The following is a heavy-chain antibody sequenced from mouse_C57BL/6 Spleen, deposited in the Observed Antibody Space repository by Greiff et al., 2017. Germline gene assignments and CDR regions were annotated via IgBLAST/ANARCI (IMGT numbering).Heavy chain of an antibody. CDR3: ARFDYDGLAY. Sequence: VQLQQPGAELVMPGASVKLSCKASGYTFTSYWMHWVKQRPGHGLEWIGEIDPSDSYTNYNQKFKGKSTLTVDKSSSTAYLQLSSLTSADSAVYYCARFDYDGLAYWGQGTLVTVSA. V-gene: IGHV1-69*01. D-gene: IGHD2-4*01. J-gene: IGHJ3*01. CDR1: GYTFTSYW. CDR2: IDPSDSYT.